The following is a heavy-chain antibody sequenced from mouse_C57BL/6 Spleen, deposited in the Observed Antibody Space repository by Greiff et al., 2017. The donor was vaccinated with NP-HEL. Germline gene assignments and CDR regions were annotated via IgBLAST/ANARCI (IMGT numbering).Heavy chain of an antibody. V-gene: IGHV15-2*01. CDR2: ILPSIGRT. CDR3: ARRGITTVVEGYFDV. J-gene: IGHJ1*03. CDR1: DSEVFPIAY. Sequence: QVQLKESGSELRSPGSSVKLSCKDFDSEVFPIAYMSWVRQKPGHGFEWIGGILPSIGRTIYGEKFEDKATLDADTLSNTAYLELNSLTSEDSAIYYCARRGITTVVEGYFDVWGTGTTVTVSS. D-gene: IGHD1-1*01.